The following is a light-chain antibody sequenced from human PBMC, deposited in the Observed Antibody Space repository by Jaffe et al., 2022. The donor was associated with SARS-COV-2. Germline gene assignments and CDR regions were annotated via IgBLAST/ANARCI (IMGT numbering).Light chain of an antibody. V-gene: IGKV1-5*03. Sequence: DIQMTQSPSTLSASVGVRVTITCRASQSISSWLAWYQQKPGKAPKLLIYKASSLESGVPSRFSGSGSGTEFTLTISSLQPDDFATYYCHQYNDYPWTFGQGTKVEIK. CDR2: KAS. CDR3: HQYNDYPWT. J-gene: IGKJ1*01. CDR1: QSISSW.